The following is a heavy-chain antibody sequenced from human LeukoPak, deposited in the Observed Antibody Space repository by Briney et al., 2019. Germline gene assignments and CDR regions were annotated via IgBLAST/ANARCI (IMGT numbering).Heavy chain of an antibody. D-gene: IGHD1-1*01. CDR2: ISHGGST. J-gene: IGHJ5*02. CDR1: GYSINSGYY. CDR3: ARVMERGPNWFDP. Sequence: SETLSLTCAVSGYSINSGYYWGWIRQPPGQGLAWLVTISHGGSTYYNPALKSRVTTSVDTSKNQFSLKLTSVTAADTAAYYCARVMERGPNWFDPWGQGTLVTVSS. V-gene: IGHV4-38-2*01.